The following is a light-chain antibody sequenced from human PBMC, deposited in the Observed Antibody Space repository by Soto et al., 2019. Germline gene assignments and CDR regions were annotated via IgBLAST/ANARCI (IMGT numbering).Light chain of an antibody. CDR1: SSDVGSYNL. J-gene: IGLJ1*01. Sequence: QSVLTQPASVSGSPGQSITISCTGTSSDVGSYNLVSWYQQHPGKAPKLMIYEGSKRPSGVSNRFSGSKSGNTASLTISGLQAEDEADYYCCSYAGSSPDYVFGTGTQLTVL. CDR2: EGS. V-gene: IGLV2-23*01. CDR3: CSYAGSSPDYV.